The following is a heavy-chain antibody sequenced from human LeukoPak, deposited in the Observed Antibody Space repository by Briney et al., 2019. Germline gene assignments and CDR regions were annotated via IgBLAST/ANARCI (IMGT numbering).Heavy chain of an antibody. CDR1: GFTFSDYY. D-gene: IGHD3-22*01. V-gene: IGHV3-11*03. CDR3: ASTYDYDSSGYYPFDY. CDR2: ISSSSSYT. Sequence: GGSLRLSCAASGFTFSDYYMSWIRQAPGKGLEWVSYISSSSSYTNYADSVQGRFTISRDNAKNSLSLQMNSLRAEDSAVYYCASTYDYDSSGYYPFDYWGQGTLVTVSS. J-gene: IGHJ4*02.